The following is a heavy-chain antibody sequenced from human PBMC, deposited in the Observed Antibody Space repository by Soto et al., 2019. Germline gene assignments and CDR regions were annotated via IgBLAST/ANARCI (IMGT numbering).Heavy chain of an antibody. Sequence: SETLSHTCAVSGGSISSGGYSWSWIRQPPGKGLEWIGYIYHSGSTYYNPSLNSRVTISVDTSKNQFSLQLKSVTAADTAVYYCARGGWSHDSWGRGTLVTVSS. J-gene: IGHJ4*02. CDR2: IYHSGST. D-gene: IGHD6-19*01. V-gene: IGHV4-30-2*01. CDR3: ARGGWSHDS. CDR1: GGSISSGGYS.